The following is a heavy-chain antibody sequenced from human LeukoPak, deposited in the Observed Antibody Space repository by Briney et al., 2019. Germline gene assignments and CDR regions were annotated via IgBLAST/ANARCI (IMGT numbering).Heavy chain of an antibody. J-gene: IGHJ6*03. CDR2: TRNKAKSYTT. CDR1: GFTFSDHY. CDR3: ARAGSILDYYYYMDV. V-gene: IGHV3-72*01. Sequence: GGSLRLSCAASGFTFSDHYMDWVRQAPGKGLEWVGRTRNKAKSYTTEYAASVKGRFTISRDDSNNSLYLQMNSLKTEDTAVYYCARAGSILDYYYYMDVWGKGTTVTVS. D-gene: IGHD3-9*01.